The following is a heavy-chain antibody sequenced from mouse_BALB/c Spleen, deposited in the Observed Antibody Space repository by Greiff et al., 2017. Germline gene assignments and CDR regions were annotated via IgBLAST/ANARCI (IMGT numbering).Heavy chain of an antibody. V-gene: IGHV3-6*02. CDR1: GYSITSGYY. D-gene: IGHD2-3*01. Sequence: EVKLVESGPGLVKPSQSLSLTCSVTGYSITSGYYWNWIRQFPGNKLEWMGYISYDGSNNYNPSLKNRISITRDTSKNQFFLKLNSVTTEDTATYYCAREADGPAWFAYWGQGTLVTVSA. CDR3: AREADGPAWFAY. J-gene: IGHJ3*01. CDR2: ISYDGSN.